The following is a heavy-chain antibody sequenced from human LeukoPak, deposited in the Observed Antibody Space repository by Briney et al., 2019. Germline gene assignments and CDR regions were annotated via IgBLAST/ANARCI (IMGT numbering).Heavy chain of an antibody. D-gene: IGHD6-13*01. CDR3: AKDRSSSWSFDY. CDR2: ISNDERNK. Sequence: GGCLRLSCAASGFTFSSNGMHWVRQAPGKGLEWVAVISNDERNKDYADSVKGRFTISRDNSKNTLYLQMNTLRAEDTAVYYCAKDRSSSWSFDYWGQGTLVTVSS. V-gene: IGHV3-30*18. CDR1: GFTFSSNG. J-gene: IGHJ4*02.